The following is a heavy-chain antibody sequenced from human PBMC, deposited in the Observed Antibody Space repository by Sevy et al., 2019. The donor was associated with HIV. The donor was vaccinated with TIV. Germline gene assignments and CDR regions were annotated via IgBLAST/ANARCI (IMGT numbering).Heavy chain of an antibody. CDR2: ISSDGVRT. Sequence: GGSLRLSCAGSGFSFSNSAMNWVRQTPGKGLKYVSAISSDGVRTYYTDSVRGRFTISRDNSKNTLYLQMSSLRVEDTAVYYCVKDPDYNFWRGDYGTDVWGQGTTVTVSS. D-gene: IGHD3-3*01. J-gene: IGHJ6*02. CDR3: VKDPDYNFWRGDYGTDV. CDR1: GFSFSNSA. V-gene: IGHV3-64D*06.